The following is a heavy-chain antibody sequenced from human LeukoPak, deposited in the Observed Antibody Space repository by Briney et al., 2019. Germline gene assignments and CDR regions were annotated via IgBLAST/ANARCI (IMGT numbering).Heavy chain of an antibody. CDR2: INHSGTT. CDR3: ARTFDYHMDV. V-gene: IGHV4-34*01. CDR1: GGSFNDYY. J-gene: IGHJ6*03. Sequence: SETLSLTCAVYGGSFNDYYWSWIRQPPGKGLEWIAEINHSGTTNYNPSLRSRVTMSVDTSKNQVSMNLSSVTAADAAVYYCARTFDYHMDVWDKGTTVTVSS.